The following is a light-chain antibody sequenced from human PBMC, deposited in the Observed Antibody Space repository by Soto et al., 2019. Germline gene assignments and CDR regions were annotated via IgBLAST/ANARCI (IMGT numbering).Light chain of an antibody. Sequence: QSALTQPASVSGSPGQSITISCTGTSSDIGAYNFVSWYQQHPGKAPKLMLYDVNIRPSGVSNRFSGSKSGNTASLTISGLQAEEEAAYYCTSWTTSTTMIFGGGTKLTVL. CDR1: SSDIGAYNF. CDR3: TSWTTSTTMI. V-gene: IGLV2-14*03. J-gene: IGLJ2*01. CDR2: DVN.